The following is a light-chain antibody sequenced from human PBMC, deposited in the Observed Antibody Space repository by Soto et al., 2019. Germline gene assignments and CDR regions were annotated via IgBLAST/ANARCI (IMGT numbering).Light chain of an antibody. Sequence: EIVLTQSPGILSLSPGERATLSCRASPSVSGSNIAWYQQKPGQAPRLVIYDVSNRATGIPARFSGSGSGTDFTLTISSLEPEDFATYYCQQYNSNSLPTFGGGTKVDIK. CDR1: PSVSGSN. CDR3: QQYNSNSLPT. J-gene: IGKJ4*01. CDR2: DVS. V-gene: IGKV3-20*01.